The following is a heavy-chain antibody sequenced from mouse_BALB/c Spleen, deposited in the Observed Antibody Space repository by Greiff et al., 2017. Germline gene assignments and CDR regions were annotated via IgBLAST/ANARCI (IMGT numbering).Heavy chain of an antibody. D-gene: IGHD1-2*01. V-gene: IGHV1S81*02. Sequence: QVQLQQPGAELVKPGASVKLSCKASGYTFTSYWMHWVKQRPGQGLEWIGEINPSNGRTNYNEKFKSKATLTVDKSSSTAYMQLSSLTSEDSAVYYCARNPLSLPRIFDYWGQGTTLTVSS. J-gene: IGHJ2*01. CDR3: ARNPLSLPRIFDY. CDR2: INPSNGRT. CDR1: GYTFTSYW.